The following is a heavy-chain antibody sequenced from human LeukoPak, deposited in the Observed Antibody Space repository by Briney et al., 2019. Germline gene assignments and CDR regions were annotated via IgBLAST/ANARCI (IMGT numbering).Heavy chain of an antibody. Sequence: PSETLSLTCTVSNDSISSGYYWGWIRLPPGKGLEWIGSVYHTGSTYYNPSPKSRVTISVDTSKNQFSLRLSSVTAAGTAVYYCARDRGYGDYAFEAWGQGTLVTVSS. CDR3: ARDRGYGDYAFEA. CDR1: NDSISSGYY. CDR2: VYHTGST. D-gene: IGHD4-17*01. V-gene: IGHV4-38-2*02. J-gene: IGHJ5*02.